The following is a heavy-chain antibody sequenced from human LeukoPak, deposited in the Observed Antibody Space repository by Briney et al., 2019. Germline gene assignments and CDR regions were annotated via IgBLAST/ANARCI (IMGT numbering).Heavy chain of an antibody. J-gene: IGHJ4*02. V-gene: IGHV3-23*01. Sequence: GGSLRLSCAASGFTFSSYAMSWVRQAPGKGLEWVSAISGSGGSTYCADSVKGRFTISRDNSKNTLYLQMNSLRAEDTAVYFCVRDRGWQQFDYWGQGTLVTVSS. CDR3: VRDRGWQQFDY. CDR1: GFTFSSYA. D-gene: IGHD6-13*01. CDR2: ISGSGGST.